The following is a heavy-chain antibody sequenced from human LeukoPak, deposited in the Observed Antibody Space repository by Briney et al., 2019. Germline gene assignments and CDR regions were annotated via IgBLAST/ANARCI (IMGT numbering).Heavy chain of an antibody. V-gene: IGHV4-59*01. CDR1: GGSISSYY. CDR2: IYYSGST. Sequence: SETLSLTCTVSGGSISSYYWSWIRQPPGKGLEWIGYIYYSGSTNYTTSLKSRLTISVDTSKNQFSLKLSSVTAADTAVYYCARVGCSSTSCYEDYYYYGMDVWGQGTTVTVSS. CDR3: ARVGCSSTSCYEDYYYYGMDV. D-gene: IGHD2-2*01. J-gene: IGHJ6*02.